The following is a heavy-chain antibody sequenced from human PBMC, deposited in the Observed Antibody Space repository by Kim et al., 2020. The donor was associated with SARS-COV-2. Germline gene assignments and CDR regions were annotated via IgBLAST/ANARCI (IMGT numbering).Heavy chain of an antibody. V-gene: IGHV1-46*01. J-gene: IGHJ3*02. CDR2: INPSGGST. Sequence: ASVKVSCKASGYTFTSYYMHWVRQAPGQGLEWMGIINPSGGSTSYAQKFQGRVTMTRDTSTSTVYMELSSLRSEDTAVYYCARDDVGSRPRYAFDIWGQGTMVTVSS. D-gene: IGHD1-26*01. CDR1: GYTFTSYY. CDR3: ARDDVGSRPRYAFDI.